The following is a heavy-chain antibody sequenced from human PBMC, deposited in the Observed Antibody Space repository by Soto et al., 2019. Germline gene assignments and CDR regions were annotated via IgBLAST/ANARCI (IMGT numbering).Heavy chain of an antibody. J-gene: IGHJ4*02. Sequence: TLSLTCTVSGGYISRSGYFWSWIRQHPGKGLEWIRYIYDSGSTYYNPSLKSRVSLSVDTSKNPFSLNLTSVTAADTAMYYCARSSRSYFDYWGQGTLVTVAS. CDR3: ARSSRSYFDY. CDR1: GGYISRSGYF. V-gene: IGHV4-31*03. CDR2: IYDSGST.